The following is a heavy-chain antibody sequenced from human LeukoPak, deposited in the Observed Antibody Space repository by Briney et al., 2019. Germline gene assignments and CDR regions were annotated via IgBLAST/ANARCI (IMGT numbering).Heavy chain of an antibody. J-gene: IGHJ3*02. D-gene: IGHD2-2*01. Sequence: SVEVSCKASGGTFSSYTISWVRQAPGQGLEWMGRIIPILGIANYAQKFQGRVTITADKSTSTAYMELSSLRSEDTAVYYCARGKLLSNGAFDIWGQGTMVTVSS. CDR1: GGTFSSYT. CDR3: ARGKLLSNGAFDI. V-gene: IGHV1-69*02. CDR2: IIPILGIA.